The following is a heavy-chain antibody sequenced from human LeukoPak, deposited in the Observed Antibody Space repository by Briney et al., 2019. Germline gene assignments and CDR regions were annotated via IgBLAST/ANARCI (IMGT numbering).Heavy chain of an antibody. J-gene: IGHJ4*02. D-gene: IGHD6-13*01. CDR3: AKDGYSSSWYRFDF. V-gene: IGHV3-23*01. Sequence: GGSLRLSCAASGFTFSSYVMSWVRQAPGKGLEWVSAISGSGGSTYYADSVKGRFTISRDNSKNTLYLQMNSLRAEDTAVYYCAKDGYSSSWYRFDFWGQGNLVTVSS. CDR1: GFTFSSYV. CDR2: ISGSGGST.